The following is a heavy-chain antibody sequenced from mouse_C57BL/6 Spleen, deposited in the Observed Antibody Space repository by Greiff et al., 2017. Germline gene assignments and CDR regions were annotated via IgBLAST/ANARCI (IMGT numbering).Heavy chain of an antibody. D-gene: IGHD2-4*01. CDR1: GYTFTSYW. V-gene: IGHV1-64*01. Sequence: QVQLQQPGAELVKPGASVKLSCKASGYTFTSYWMHWVKQRPGQGLEWIGMIHPNSGSTNYNEKFKSKATLTVDKSSSTAYMQLGSLTSEDSAVYYCARWDYDIYYAMDYWGQGTSVTVSS. J-gene: IGHJ4*01. CDR2: IHPNSGST. CDR3: ARWDYDIYYAMDY.